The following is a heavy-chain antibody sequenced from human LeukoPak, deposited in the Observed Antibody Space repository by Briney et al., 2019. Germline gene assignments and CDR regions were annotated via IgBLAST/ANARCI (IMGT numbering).Heavy chain of an antibody. D-gene: IGHD3-10*01. Sequence: ASVKVSCKASGGTFSSYAISWVRQAPGQGLEWMGGIIPIFGTANYAQKFQGRVTITTDESTSTAYMELSSLRSEDTAVYYCARATPGFGELFPTFDYWGQGTLVTVSS. J-gene: IGHJ4*02. CDR2: IIPIFGTA. CDR1: GGTFSSYA. CDR3: ARATPGFGELFPTFDY. V-gene: IGHV1-69*05.